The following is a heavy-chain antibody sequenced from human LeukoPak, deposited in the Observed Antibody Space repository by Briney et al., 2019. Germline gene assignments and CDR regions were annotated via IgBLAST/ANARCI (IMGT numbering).Heavy chain of an antibody. Sequence: GESLTISCKGSGYDFATYWIGWVRQMPGKGLEWVGIIYPADSDTRYSPSFQGHVTISADYSISTAYLQWSSLKASDTAIYYCARTLQSYGHNYFDPWGQGTLVTVSS. CDR1: GYDFATYW. V-gene: IGHV5-51*01. CDR2: IYPADSDT. J-gene: IGHJ5*02. D-gene: IGHD3-16*01. CDR3: ARTLQSYGHNYFDP.